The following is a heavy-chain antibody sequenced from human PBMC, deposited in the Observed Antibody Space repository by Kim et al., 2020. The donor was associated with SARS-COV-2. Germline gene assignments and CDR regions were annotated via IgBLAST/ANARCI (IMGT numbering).Heavy chain of an antibody. Sequence: GGSLRLSCAASGFTFSSYGMHWVRQAPGKGLEWVAVISYDGSNKYYADSVKGRFTISRDNSKNTLYLQMNSLRAEDTAVYYCARDSMSGYDYGGLDYWGQGTLVTVSS. J-gene: IGHJ4*02. CDR3: ARDSMSGYDYGGLDY. CDR2: ISYDGSNK. D-gene: IGHD5-12*01. CDR1: GFTFSSYG. V-gene: IGHV3-33*05.